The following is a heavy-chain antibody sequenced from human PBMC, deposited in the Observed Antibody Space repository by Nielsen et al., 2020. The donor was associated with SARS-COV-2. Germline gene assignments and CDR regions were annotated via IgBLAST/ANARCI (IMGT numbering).Heavy chain of an antibody. V-gene: IGHV3-20*04. CDR3: ARDGDYGSGSYYYYGMDV. CDR1: GFTFDGYG. CDR2: INWNGGST. D-gene: IGHD3-10*01. J-gene: IGHJ6*02. Sequence: GESLKISCAASGFTFDGYGMSWVRQAPGKGLEWVSGINWNGGSTGYADSVKGRFTISRDNAKNSLYLQMNSLRAEDTALYYCARDGDYGSGSYYYYGMDVWGQGTTVTVSS.